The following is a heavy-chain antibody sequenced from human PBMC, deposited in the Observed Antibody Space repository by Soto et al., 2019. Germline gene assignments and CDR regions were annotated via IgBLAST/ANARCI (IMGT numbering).Heavy chain of an antibody. CDR1: GDTPSTYA. V-gene: IGHV1-69*14. CDR3: AILGLDVDS. J-gene: IGHJ4*02. D-gene: IGHD3-16*01. Sequence: QVQLVQSGAEVQKPGSSVNVSCKASGDTPSTYAISWVRQAPGQGLEWMGGIIPIFGTPNHAQRFQGRITISADTATRTTYMELNSVTSDDTAVFYCAILGLDVDSWGQGTLVIVSS. CDR2: IIPIFGTP.